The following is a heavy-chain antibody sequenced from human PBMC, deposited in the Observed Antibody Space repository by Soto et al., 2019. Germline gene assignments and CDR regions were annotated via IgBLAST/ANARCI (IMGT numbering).Heavy chain of an antibody. V-gene: IGHV4-61*01. Sequence: SETLSLTCTVSGGSVSSGSYYWSWIRQPPGKGLEWIGYIYYSGSTNYNPSLKSRVTISVDTSKNQFSLKLSSVTAADTAVYYCAREGGSSPFDYWGQGTLVTVSS. CDR1: GGSVSSGSYY. CDR3: AREGGSSPFDY. CDR2: IYYSGST. J-gene: IGHJ4*02. D-gene: IGHD6-6*01.